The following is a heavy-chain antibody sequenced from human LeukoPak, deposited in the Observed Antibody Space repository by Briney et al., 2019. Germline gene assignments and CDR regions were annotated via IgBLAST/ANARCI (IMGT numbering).Heavy chain of an antibody. D-gene: IGHD2-21*02. CDR1: GGSFSPYY. V-gene: IGHV4-34*01. J-gene: IGHJ4*02. Sequence: SETLSLTCAVYGGSFSPYYWSWIRQPPGKGLEWIGEINHSGSTNYNPSLKSRVTISVDTSKNQFSLGLSSVTAADTAVYYRARGGFYCGGDCYVDYWGQGTLVTVSS. CDR2: INHSGST. CDR3: ARGGFYCGGDCYVDY.